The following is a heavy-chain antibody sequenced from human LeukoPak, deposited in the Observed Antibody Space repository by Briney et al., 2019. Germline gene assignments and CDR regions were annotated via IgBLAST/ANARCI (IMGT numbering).Heavy chain of an antibody. CDR2: IKQDGSGK. V-gene: IGHV3-7*01. J-gene: IGHJ4*02. CDR3: ARSPDGPDY. CDR1: GFTFSTYW. Sequence: PGGSLRLYCAASGFTFSTYWLTWVRQAPGKGLEWVANIKQDGSGKFYVDSVKGRFTISRDNAKNSLYLQMNSLRAEDTAVYYCARSPDGPDYWGQGTLVTVSS.